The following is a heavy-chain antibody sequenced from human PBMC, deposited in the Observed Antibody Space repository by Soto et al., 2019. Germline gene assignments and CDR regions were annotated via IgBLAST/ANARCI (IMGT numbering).Heavy chain of an antibody. CDR1: GFTFSNAW. Sequence: EVQLVESGGGLVKPGGSLRLSCAASGFTFSNAWMSWVRQAPGKGLEWVGRIKSKTDGGTTDYAAPVKGRFTISRDDSKNTLYLQMNSLKTEDTAVYYCTTGDYYDSSGFDDWGQGTLVTVS. D-gene: IGHD3-22*01. V-gene: IGHV3-15*01. CDR3: TTGDYYDSSGFDD. CDR2: IKSKTDGGTT. J-gene: IGHJ4*02.